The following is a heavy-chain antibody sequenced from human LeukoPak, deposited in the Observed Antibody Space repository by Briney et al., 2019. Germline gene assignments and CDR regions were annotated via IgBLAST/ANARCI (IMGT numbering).Heavy chain of an antibody. CDR2: IYYSGST. V-gene: IGHV4-39*07. Sequence: SETLSLTCTVSGGSISSSSYYWGWIRQPPGKGLEWIGSIYYSGSTYYNPSLKSRVTISVDTSKNQFSLKLSSVTAADTAVYYCARVLAATHYYYYYMDVWGKGTTVTVSS. J-gene: IGHJ6*03. CDR3: ARVLAATHYYYYYMDV. CDR1: GGSISSSSYY. D-gene: IGHD3-3*01.